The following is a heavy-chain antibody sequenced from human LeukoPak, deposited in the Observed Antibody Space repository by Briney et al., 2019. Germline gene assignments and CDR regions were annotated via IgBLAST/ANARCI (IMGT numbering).Heavy chain of an antibody. J-gene: IGHJ6*03. V-gene: IGHV1-2*02. CDR1: GYTFTGYY. CDR2: INPNSGGT. D-gene: IGHD6-13*01. CDR3: ARGQLVHLLGYYYYYMDV. Sequence: GASVKVSCKASGYTFTGYYMHWVRQAPGQGLEWMGWINPNSGGTNYAQKFQGRVTMTRDTSISTAYMELSRLRSDDTAVYYCARGQLVHLLGYYYYYMDVWGKGTTVTVSS.